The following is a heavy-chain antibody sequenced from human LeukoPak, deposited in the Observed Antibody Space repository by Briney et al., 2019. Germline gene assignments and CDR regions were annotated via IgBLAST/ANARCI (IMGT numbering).Heavy chain of an antibody. V-gene: IGHV3-23*01. CDR3: AKEETYNAFDI. Sequence: GGSLRLSCAASGFTFSSYALSWVRQAPGMGLEWVSVISASGGGTYYADSVKGRFTISRDNSKNTLYLQMNSLRAEDTAVYYCAKEETYNAFDIWGQGTMVTVSS. CDR2: ISASGGGT. D-gene: IGHD2-2*02. J-gene: IGHJ3*02. CDR1: GFTFSSYA.